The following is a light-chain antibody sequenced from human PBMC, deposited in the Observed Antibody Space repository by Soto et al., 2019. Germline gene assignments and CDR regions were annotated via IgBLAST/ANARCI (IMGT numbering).Light chain of an antibody. CDR3: QQYDTSPWT. J-gene: IGKJ1*01. Sequence: EIVLTQSPGTLSLSPGERATVSCRASQSVSSSCLAWYQQKPGQAPRLLIYGASSRATGIPDRFSGSGSGTDFTLTISRVEPEASAVFYCQQYDTSPWTFGQGTKVEIK. CDR2: GAS. V-gene: IGKV3-20*01. CDR1: QSVSSSC.